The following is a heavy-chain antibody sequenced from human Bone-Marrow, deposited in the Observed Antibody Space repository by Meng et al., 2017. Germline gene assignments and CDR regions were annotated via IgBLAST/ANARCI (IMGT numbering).Heavy chain of an antibody. CDR2: INHSGST. CDR1: GGSFSGYY. J-gene: IGHJ4*02. Sequence: EQLQQWGAGLLKPSETLSPTCAVYGGSFSGYYWSWIRQPPGKGLEWIGEINHSGSTNYNPSLKSRVTISVDTSKNQFSLKLSSVTAADTAVYYCARLAYDSSGYWFDYWGQGTLVTVSS. CDR3: ARLAYDSSGYWFDY. V-gene: IGHV4-34*01. D-gene: IGHD3-22*01.